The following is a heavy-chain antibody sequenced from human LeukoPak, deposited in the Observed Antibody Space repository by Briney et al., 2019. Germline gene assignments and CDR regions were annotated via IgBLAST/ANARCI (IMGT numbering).Heavy chain of an antibody. CDR1: GFTFSSYG. D-gene: IGHD3-3*01. CDR2: IRYDGSNK. V-gene: IGHV3-30*02. J-gene: IGHJ4*02. Sequence: PGGSLRLSCAASGFTFSSYGMHWVRQAPGKGLEWVAFIRYDGSNKYYADSVKGRFTISRDNSKNTLYLQMNSLRAEDTAVYYCARGETYDFWSGFVGWGQGTLVTVST. CDR3: ARGETYDFWSGFVG.